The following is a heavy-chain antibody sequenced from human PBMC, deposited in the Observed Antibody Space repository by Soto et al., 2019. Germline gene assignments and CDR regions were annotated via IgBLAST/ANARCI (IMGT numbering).Heavy chain of an antibody. CDR3: AKDYPRPPGITMVRGVNWFDP. CDR1: GFTFSSYA. J-gene: IGHJ5*02. CDR2: ISGSGGST. Sequence: EVQLLKSGGGLVQPGGSLRLSCAASGFTFSSYAMSWVRQAPGKGLEWVSAISGSGGSTYYADSVKGRFTISRDNSKNTLHLQMNSLRAEDTAVYYCAKDYPRPPGITMVRGVNWFDPWGQGTLVTVSS. V-gene: IGHV3-23*01. D-gene: IGHD3-10*01.